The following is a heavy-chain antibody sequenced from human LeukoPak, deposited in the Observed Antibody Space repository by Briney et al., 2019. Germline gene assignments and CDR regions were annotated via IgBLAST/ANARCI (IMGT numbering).Heavy chain of an antibody. CDR2: IYISGHT. CDR1: GGSISGYY. D-gene: IGHD3-3*01. J-gene: IGHJ4*02. CDR3: VRDWSYEFGNFFDC. V-gene: IGHV4-4*07. Sequence: PSETLSLTCTVSGGSISGYYWSWIRQPAGKGLEWIGRIYISGHTNYNPSLKSRVSMSIDTSKNQFSLNLTSVTAADTAVYYCVRDWSYEFGNFFDCWGQGTLVTVSS.